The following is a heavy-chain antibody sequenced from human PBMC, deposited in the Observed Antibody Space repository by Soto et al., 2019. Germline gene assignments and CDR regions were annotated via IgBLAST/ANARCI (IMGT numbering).Heavy chain of an antibody. V-gene: IGHV4-31*03. Sequence: SETLSLTCTVSGGSISSGGYYWSWIRQHPGKGLEWIGYIYYSGSTYHNPSLKSRVTISVDTSKNQFSLKLSSVTAADTAVYYCARDSGYRAEYYYGMDVWGQGTTVTVSS. J-gene: IGHJ6*02. CDR3: ARDSGYRAEYYYGMDV. D-gene: IGHD3-10*01. CDR1: GGSISSGGYY. CDR2: IYYSGST.